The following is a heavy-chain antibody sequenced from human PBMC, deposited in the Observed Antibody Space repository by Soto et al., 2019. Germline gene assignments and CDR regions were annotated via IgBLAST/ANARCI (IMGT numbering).Heavy chain of an antibody. V-gene: IGHV4-59*08. CDR1: GGSISSYY. CDR2: IYYSGST. D-gene: IGHD2-15*01. Sequence: ASETLSLTCTVSGGSISSYYWSWIRQPPGKGLEWIGYIYYSGSTNYNPSLKSRVTISVDTSKNQFSLKLSSVTAADTAVYYCGRGVVVAAIFSTSYYMDVWGKGTTVTVSS. J-gene: IGHJ6*03. CDR3: GRGVVVAAIFSTSYYMDV.